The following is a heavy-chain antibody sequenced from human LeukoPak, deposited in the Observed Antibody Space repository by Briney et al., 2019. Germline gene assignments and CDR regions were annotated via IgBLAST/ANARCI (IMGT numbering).Heavy chain of an antibody. Sequence: GASVKVSCKASGYTFTGYYMHWVRQAPGQGLEWMGWINPNSGGTNYAQKFQGRVTMTRDTSISTAYMELSRLRSDDTAVYYCARAAAAGTPTPLRRFDYWGQGTLVTVSS. CDR1: GYTFTGYY. J-gene: IGHJ4*02. CDR3: ARAAAAGTPTPLRRFDY. CDR2: INPNSGGT. D-gene: IGHD6-13*01. V-gene: IGHV1-2*02.